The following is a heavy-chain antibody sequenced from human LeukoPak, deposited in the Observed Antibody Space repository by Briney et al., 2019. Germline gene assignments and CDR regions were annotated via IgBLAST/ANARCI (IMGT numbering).Heavy chain of an antibody. Sequence: GASVKVSCKASGGTFSNYAINWVRQAPGQGLEWMGGVLPIFNKTNYAQKFQGRVTITSDEFTSAAYMELSSLRSEDTAVYYCVRDGRKYYDSSVLDYFDYWGQGTLVTVSS. CDR2: VLPIFNKT. V-gene: IGHV1-69*13. CDR1: GGTFSNYA. D-gene: IGHD3-22*01. CDR3: VRDGRKYYDSSVLDYFDY. J-gene: IGHJ4*02.